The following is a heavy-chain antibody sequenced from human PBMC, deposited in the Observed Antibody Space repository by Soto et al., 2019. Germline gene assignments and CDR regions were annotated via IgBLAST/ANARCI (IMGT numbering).Heavy chain of an antibody. CDR2: IYHTGNT. Sequence: SETLSLTCAVSGYSISGGYYGGWIRQPPGKGLEWIGSIYHTGNTYYSPSLESRVTISVDTSKSHFSLRLTSVTAADTAVDYCARARIVAADTIIDYWGQGTLVTVSS. CDR3: ARARIVAADTIIDY. V-gene: IGHV4-38-2*01. J-gene: IGHJ4*02. D-gene: IGHD6-25*01. CDR1: GYSISGGYY.